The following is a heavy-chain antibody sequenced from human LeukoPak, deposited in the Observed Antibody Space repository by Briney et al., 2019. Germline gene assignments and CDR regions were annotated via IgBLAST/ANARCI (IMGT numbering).Heavy chain of an antibody. CDR1: GYTLTELS. CDR3: ATVRQSSSWYRSYYYYGMDV. CDR2: FDPEDGET. D-gene: IGHD6-13*01. V-gene: IGHV1-24*01. J-gene: IGHJ6*02. Sequence: ASVKVSCKVSGYTLTELSMHWVRQAPGKGLEWMGGFDPEDGETIYAQKFQGRVTMTEDTSTDTAYMELSSLRSEDTAVYYCATVRQSSSWYRSYYYYGMDVWGQGTTVTVSS.